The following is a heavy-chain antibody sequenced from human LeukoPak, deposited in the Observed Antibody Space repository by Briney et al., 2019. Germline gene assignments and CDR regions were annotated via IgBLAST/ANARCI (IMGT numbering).Heavy chain of an antibody. Sequence: SETLSLTCTVSGGSMSSYYWSWIRQPPGKGLEWIGYNYYSGNTNYNPSLRSRVTISVDTSKNQFSLKMRSVTAADTAVYYCARENWKLPGEMDYWGQGTLVTVSS. V-gene: IGHV4-59*01. CDR2: NYYSGNT. CDR1: GGSMSSYY. J-gene: IGHJ4*02. CDR3: ARENWKLPGEMDY. D-gene: IGHD1-1*01.